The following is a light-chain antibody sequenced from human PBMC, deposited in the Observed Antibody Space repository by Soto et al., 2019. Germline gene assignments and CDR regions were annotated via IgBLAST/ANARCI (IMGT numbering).Light chain of an antibody. J-gene: IGLJ3*02. Sequence: QSALTQPASVSGSPGQSITISCTGTSSDIGAYNYVSWYQQHPGKAPTLMIYEVGNRPSGASNRFSGSKSGNTASLTISGLQAEDEADYYCSSYTTSSTWLFGGGTKLTVL. CDR1: SSDIGAYNY. CDR2: EVG. V-gene: IGLV2-14*01. CDR3: SSYTTSSTWL.